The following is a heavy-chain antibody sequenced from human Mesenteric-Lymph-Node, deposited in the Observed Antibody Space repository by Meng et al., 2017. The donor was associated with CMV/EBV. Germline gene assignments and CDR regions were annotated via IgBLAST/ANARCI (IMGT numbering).Heavy chain of an antibody. CDR3: ARAWLAPDIVVVPAYDY. V-gene: IGHV3-21*01. J-gene: IGHJ4*02. Sequence: GESLKISCAASGFAFSGFAMSWVRQAPGKGLEWVSSISSSSSYIYYADSVKGRFTISRDNAKNSLYLQMNSLRAEDTAVYYCARAWLAPDIVVVPAYDYWGQGTLVTVSS. CDR1: GFAFSGFA. CDR2: ISSSSSYI. D-gene: IGHD2-2*01.